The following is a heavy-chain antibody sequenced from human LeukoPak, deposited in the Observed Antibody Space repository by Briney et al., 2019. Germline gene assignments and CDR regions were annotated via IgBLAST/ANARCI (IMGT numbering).Heavy chain of an antibody. V-gene: IGHV4-39*01. CDR1: GGSISSSSYY. CDR3: ARGYCTNGVCSPNDAFDI. Sequence: SETLSLTCTVSGGSISSSSYYWGWIRQPPGKGLEWIGSIYYSGSTYYNPSLKSRVTISVDTSKNQFSLKLSSVTAADTAVYYCARGYCTNGVCSPNDAFDIWGQGTMVTVSS. CDR2: IYYSGST. J-gene: IGHJ3*02. D-gene: IGHD2-8*01.